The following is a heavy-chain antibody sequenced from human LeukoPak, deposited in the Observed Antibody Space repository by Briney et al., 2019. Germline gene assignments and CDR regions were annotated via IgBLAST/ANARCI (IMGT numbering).Heavy chain of an antibody. V-gene: IGHV3-30*02. Sequence: YGMHWVRQAPGKGLEWVAFIRYDASDKYYANSVKGRFTISRDNSNNTLTHHMNSLRIEDTSIYFCAKGAWAADGPMGNNFASWGQGSLVTVSS. D-gene: IGHD6-13*01. CDR2: IRYDASDK. CDR3: AKGAWAADGPMGNNFAS. J-gene: IGHJ4*02. CDR1: YG.